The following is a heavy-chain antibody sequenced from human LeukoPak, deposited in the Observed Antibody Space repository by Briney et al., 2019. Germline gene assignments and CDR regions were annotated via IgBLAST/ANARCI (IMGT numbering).Heavy chain of an antibody. V-gene: IGHV1-8*01. D-gene: IGHD3-22*01. CDR3: ARGYYYDSSGYYSPVVDY. Sequence: ASVKVSCKASGYTFTSYDINWVRQATGQGLEWMGWMNPNSGNTGYAQKFQGRVTMTRNTSISTAYMELSSLRSEDTAVYYCARGYYYDSSGYYSPVVDYWGQGTLVTVSS. J-gene: IGHJ4*02. CDR2: MNPNSGNT. CDR1: GYTFTSYD.